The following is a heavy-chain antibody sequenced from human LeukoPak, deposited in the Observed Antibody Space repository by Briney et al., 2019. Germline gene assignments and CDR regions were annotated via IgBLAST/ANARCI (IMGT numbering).Heavy chain of an antibody. V-gene: IGHV4-39*07. D-gene: IGHD3-10*01. Sequence: KPSETLSLTCTVSGGSIRSSYYYWGWIRQPPGKGLEWIGSIYDSGSAYYNPSLKSRVTISVDTSENQFSLKLSSVTAADTAVYYCARVNYGSATKEDYWGQGTLVTVSS. J-gene: IGHJ4*02. CDR1: GGSIRSSYYY. CDR2: IYDSGSA. CDR3: ARVNYGSATKEDY.